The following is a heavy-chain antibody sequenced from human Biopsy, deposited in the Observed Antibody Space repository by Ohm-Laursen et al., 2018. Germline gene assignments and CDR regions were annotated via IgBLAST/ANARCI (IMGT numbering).Heavy chain of an antibody. CDR3: ARGPHSGSHSCFDY. CDR1: GGTFINYA. V-gene: IGHV1-69*01. Sequence: SSAKVSCKASGGTFINYAIRWVRQAPGQGLEWMGGIIPMFGTANYAQMFQGRVTISADESTSTSYMELSSLTTEDTAIYYCARGPHSGSHSCFDYWGRGTLVTVSS. D-gene: IGHD1-26*01. J-gene: IGHJ4*02. CDR2: IIPMFGTA.